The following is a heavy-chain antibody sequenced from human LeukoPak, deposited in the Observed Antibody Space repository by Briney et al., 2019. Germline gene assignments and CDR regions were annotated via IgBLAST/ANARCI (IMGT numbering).Heavy chain of an antibody. CDR2: ISTTGDSI. J-gene: IGHJ6*02. Sequence: GGSLRLSCAASGFTFSLYSMNWVRQAPGKGLEGVSSISTTGDSIYYADSVKGRFTISRDNAKNSLYLQMNSLRAEDTAVYYCARDDSEMATPSSFYGMDVWGQGTTVTVSS. CDR3: ARDDSEMATPSSFYGMDV. D-gene: IGHD5-24*01. V-gene: IGHV3-21*01. CDR1: GFTFSLYS.